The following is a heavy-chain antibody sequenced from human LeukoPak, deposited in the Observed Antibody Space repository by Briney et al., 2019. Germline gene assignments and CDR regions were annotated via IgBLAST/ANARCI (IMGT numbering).Heavy chain of an antibody. J-gene: IGHJ4*02. V-gene: IGHV1-2*02. Sequence: ASVKVSCKASGYTFTGYYMHWVRQAPGQGLESIGWINPNSGGTNYAQKFQGRVTMTRDTSISTAYMELSRLRSDDTAVYYCASAYDSSGYYKLWGQGTLVTVSS. CDR3: ASAYDSSGYYKL. CDR2: INPNSGGT. CDR1: GYTFTGYY. D-gene: IGHD3-22*01.